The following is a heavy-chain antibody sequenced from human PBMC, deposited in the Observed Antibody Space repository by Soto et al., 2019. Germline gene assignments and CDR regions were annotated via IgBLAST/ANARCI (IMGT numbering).Heavy chain of an antibody. Sequence: QVQLQESGPGLGKPSQTLSLTSTVSGGPISSGGYYRSWIRQHPGNGLGWLGYIYSSGSTYYNPSLESRVTIPMDTSKKQFYLKLSCGAAAGTAVYWCARDREGCFDPWGQGTLVTVSS. CDR3: ARDREGCFDP. J-gene: IGHJ5*02. CDR2: IYSSGST. CDR1: GGPISSGGYY. V-gene: IGHV4-31*03.